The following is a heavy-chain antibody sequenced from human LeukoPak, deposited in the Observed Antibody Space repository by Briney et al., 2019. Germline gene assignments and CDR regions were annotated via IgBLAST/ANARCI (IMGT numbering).Heavy chain of an antibody. CDR1: GFTFSNYG. CDR3: AKVPAAIQTIDY. D-gene: IGHD2-2*02. Sequence: GGSLRLSCAASGFTFSNYGMHWVRQAPGKGQEWVAFIRYDGSNKYYADSVKGRFTISRDNSKNTLYLQMNSLRAEDTAVYYCAKVPAAIQTIDYWGQGTLVTVSS. J-gene: IGHJ4*02. CDR2: IRYDGSNK. V-gene: IGHV3-30*02.